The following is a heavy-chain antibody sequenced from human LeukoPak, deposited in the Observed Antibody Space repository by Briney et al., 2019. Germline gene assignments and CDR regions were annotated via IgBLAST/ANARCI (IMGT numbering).Heavy chain of an antibody. D-gene: IGHD3-10*01. Sequence: GGSLRLSCAASGFTFSSYGMHWVRQAPGKGLEWVAVISYDGSNKYYADSVKGRFTISRDNSKNTLYLQMNSLRAEDTAVYYCAKDRPQYGSGSCYTTPGFDYWGQGTLVTVSS. J-gene: IGHJ4*02. CDR1: GFTFSSYG. CDR3: AKDRPQYGSGSCYTTPGFDY. CDR2: ISYDGSNK. V-gene: IGHV3-30*18.